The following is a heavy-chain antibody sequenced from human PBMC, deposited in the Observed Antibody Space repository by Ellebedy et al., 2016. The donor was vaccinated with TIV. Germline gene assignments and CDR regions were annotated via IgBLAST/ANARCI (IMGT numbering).Heavy chain of an antibody. CDR2: INHSGST. V-gene: IGHV4-34*01. Sequence: GSLRLXXAVYGGSFSGYYWSWIRQPPGKGLEWIGEINHSGSTNYNPSLKSRVTISVDTSKNQFSLKLSSVTAADTAVYYCARGPTTGIRFLEWLPPLYYYMDVWGKGTTVTVSS. CDR3: ARGPTTGIRFLEWLPPLYYYMDV. D-gene: IGHD3-3*01. CDR1: GGSFSGYY. J-gene: IGHJ6*03.